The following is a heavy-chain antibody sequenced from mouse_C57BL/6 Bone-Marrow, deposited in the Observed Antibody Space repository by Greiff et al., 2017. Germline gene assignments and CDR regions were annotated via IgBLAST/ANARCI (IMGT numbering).Heavy chain of an antibody. CDR3: VRHEGPLCAMDY. CDR1: GFSFNTYA. D-gene: IGHD3-3*01. J-gene: IGHJ4*01. CDR2: IRSKSNNYAT. V-gene: IGHV10-1*01. Sequence: EVQLVESGGGLVQPKGSLKLSCAASGFSFNTYAMNWVRQAPGKGLEWVARIRSKSNNYATYYADSVKDRFTISRDDSESMLYLQMNNLKTEGPAMYYCVRHEGPLCAMDYWGQGTSVTVSS.